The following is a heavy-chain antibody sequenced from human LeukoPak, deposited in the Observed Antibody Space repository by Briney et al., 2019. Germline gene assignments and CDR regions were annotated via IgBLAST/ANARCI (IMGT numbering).Heavy chain of an antibody. CDR2: FDPEDGET. CDR3: ATYQLLWSLRLHMDV. V-gene: IGHV1-24*01. J-gene: IGHJ6*02. CDR1: GYTLTELS. D-gene: IGHD2-2*01. Sequence: ASVKVSCKVSGYTLTELSMHWVRHAPGKGLEWMGGFDPEDGETIYAQKFQGRVTMTEDTSTDTAYMELSSLRSEDTAVYYCATYQLLWSLRLHMDVWGQGTTVTVSS.